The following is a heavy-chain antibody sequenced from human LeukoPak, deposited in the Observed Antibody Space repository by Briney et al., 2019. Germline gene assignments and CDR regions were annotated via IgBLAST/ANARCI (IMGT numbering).Heavy chain of an antibody. D-gene: IGHD6-13*01. CDR2: ISGSGGST. CDR1: GFTFSSYA. V-gene: IGHV3-23*01. J-gene: IGHJ4*02. Sequence: GGSLRLSCAASGFTFSSYAMSWVRQAPGKGLEWVSAISGSGGSTYYADSVKGRFTISRDTSKNTVYLQMNSLRAEDTAVYFCAKRGGSIWYQFDSWGQGTLVTVSS. CDR3: AKRGGSIWYQFDS.